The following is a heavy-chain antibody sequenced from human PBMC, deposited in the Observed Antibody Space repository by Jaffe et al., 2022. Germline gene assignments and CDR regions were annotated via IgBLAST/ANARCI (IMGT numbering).Heavy chain of an antibody. J-gene: IGHJ5*02. CDR3: ARGLYDYGEDWPLGP. CDR1: GFTFSSYE. V-gene: IGHV3-48*03. CDR2: ISSSGSTI. Sequence: EVQLVESGGGLVQPGGSLRLSCAASGFTFSSYEMNWVRQAPGKGLEWVSYISSSGSTIYYADSVKGRFTISRDNAKNSLYLQMNSLRAEDTAVYYCARGLYDYGEDWPLGPWGQGTLVTVSS. D-gene: IGHD4-17*01.